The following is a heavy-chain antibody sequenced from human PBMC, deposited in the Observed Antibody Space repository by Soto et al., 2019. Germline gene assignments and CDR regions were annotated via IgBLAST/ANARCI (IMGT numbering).Heavy chain of an antibody. CDR3: ARVATVTTSIDY. CDR2: IYYSGST. D-gene: IGHD4-17*01. J-gene: IGHJ4*02. CDR1: GGSISSGDYY. Sequence: PSETLSLTCTVSGGSISSGDYYWSWIRQPPGKGLEWIGYIYYSGSTYYNPSLKSRATISVDTSKNQFSLKLSSVTAADTAVYYCARVATVTTSIDYWGQGTLVTVSS. V-gene: IGHV4-30-4*01.